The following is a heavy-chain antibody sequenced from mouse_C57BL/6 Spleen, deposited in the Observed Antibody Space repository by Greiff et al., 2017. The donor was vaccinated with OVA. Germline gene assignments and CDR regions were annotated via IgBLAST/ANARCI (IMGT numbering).Heavy chain of an antibody. V-gene: IGHV5-12*01. CDR2: ISNGGGSP. CDR1: GFTFSDYY. J-gene: IGHJ4*01. CDR3: ARHEDAMDY. Sequence: EVMLVESGGGLVQPGGSLKLSCAASGFTFSDYYMYWVRQTPEKRLEWVAYISNGGGSPYYPDTVKGRFTSSRDNAKNTLYLQMSRLKSEDTAMYYCARHEDAMDYWGQGTSVTVSS.